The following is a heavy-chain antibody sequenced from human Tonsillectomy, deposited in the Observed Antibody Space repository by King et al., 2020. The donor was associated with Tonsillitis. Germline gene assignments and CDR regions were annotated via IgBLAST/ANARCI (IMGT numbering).Heavy chain of an antibody. J-gene: IGHJ4*02. Sequence: VQLVESGGGLVQPGGSLRLSCAASGFTFSSYAMSWVRQAPGKGLEWVSIIYSDGSRTYYADPVKGRFTISRDDSKNTLYLQMNSLRAEDTAVYYCAKDPDYGDSLGYWGQGTLVTVSS. CDR1: GFTFSSYA. V-gene: IGHV3-23*03. D-gene: IGHD4-17*01. CDR2: IYSDGSRT. CDR3: AKDPDYGDSLGY.